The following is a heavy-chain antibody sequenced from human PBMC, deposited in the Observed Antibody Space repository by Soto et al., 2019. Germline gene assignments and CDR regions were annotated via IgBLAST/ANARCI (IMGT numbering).Heavy chain of an antibody. Sequence: GASVKVSCKASGYTFTGYYMHWVRQAPGQGLEWMGWINPNSGGTNYAQKFQGWVTMTRDTSISTAYMGLSRLRSDDTAVYYCARSPGGVVTAMYYFDYWGQGTLVTVSS. J-gene: IGHJ4*02. D-gene: IGHD2-21*02. CDR3: ARSPGGVVTAMYYFDY. CDR1: GYTFTGYY. V-gene: IGHV1-2*04. CDR2: INPNSGGT.